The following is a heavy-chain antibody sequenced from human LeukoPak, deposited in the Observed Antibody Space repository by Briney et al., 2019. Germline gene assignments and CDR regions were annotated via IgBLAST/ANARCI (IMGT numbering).Heavy chain of an antibody. CDR1: GGSFSGYY. J-gene: IGHJ4*02. CDR3: ARVYSSGLIDY. D-gene: IGHD6-19*01. Sequence: SETLSLTCAVYGGSFSGYYWSWIRQPPGKGLEWIGEINRSGSTNYNPSLKSRVTISVDTSKNQFSLKLSSVTAADTAVYYCARVYSSGLIDYWGQGTLVTVSS. V-gene: IGHV4-34*01. CDR2: INRSGST.